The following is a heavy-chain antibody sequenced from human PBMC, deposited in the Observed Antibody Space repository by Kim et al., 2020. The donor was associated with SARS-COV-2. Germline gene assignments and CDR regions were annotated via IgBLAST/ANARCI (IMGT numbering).Heavy chain of an antibody. J-gene: IGHJ4*02. CDR2: ISTSGGST. V-gene: IGHV3-64D*09. Sequence: GGSLRLSCSASGFTFSSNAMHWVRQAPGKGLEYVSAISTSGGSTYYSDSVKGRFTISRDNSKNTLYLQMSGLRAEDTAVYYCVKPSLRSGSYSVDSWGQGTLVTVSS. CDR3: VKPSLRSGSYSVDS. D-gene: IGHD3-10*02. CDR1: GFTFSSNA.